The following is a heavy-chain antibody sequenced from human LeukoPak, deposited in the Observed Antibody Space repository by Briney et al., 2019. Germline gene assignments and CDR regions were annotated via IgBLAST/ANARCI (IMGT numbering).Heavy chain of an antibody. Sequence: ASVKVSFKASGYTFTIYGISWVRQAPGQGLEWMGWISAYNGNTNYAQKLQGRVTMTTDTSTSTAYMELRSLRSDDTAVYYCARDGHSSSWYRGNSFDPWGQGTLVTVSS. V-gene: IGHV1-18*01. CDR1: GYTFTIYG. CDR3: ARDGHSSSWYRGNSFDP. CDR2: ISAYNGNT. D-gene: IGHD6-13*01. J-gene: IGHJ5*02.